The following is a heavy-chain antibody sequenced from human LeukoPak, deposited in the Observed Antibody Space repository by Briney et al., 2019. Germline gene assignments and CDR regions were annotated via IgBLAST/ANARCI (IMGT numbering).Heavy chain of an antibody. V-gene: IGHV1-18*01. J-gene: IGHJ5*02. CDR2: ISAYNGNT. Sequence: ASVKVSCTASGYTFTSYGISWVRQAPGQGREWMGWISAYNGNTNYAQKLQGRVTISTDTSTSTAYMELRSLRSDDTAVYYCARNKLGYCSGGSCYSSWFDPWGQGTLVTVSS. D-gene: IGHD2-15*01. CDR3: ARNKLGYCSGGSCYSSWFDP. CDR1: GYTFTSYG.